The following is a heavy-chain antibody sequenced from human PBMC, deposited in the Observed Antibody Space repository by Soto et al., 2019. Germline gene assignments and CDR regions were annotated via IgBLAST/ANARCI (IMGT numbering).Heavy chain of an antibody. D-gene: IGHD4-17*01. J-gene: IGHJ3*02. CDR1: GFTFSSYA. CDR3: AKPLAPKIYGDYGPDAFDI. Sequence: EVQLLESGGGLVQPGGSLRLSCAASGFTFSSYAMSWVRQAPGKGLEWVSAISGSGGSTYYADSVQGRFTISRDNSKNPLYVQMNSLRAEDTAVYYCAKPLAPKIYGDYGPDAFDIWGQGTMVTVSS. V-gene: IGHV3-23*01. CDR2: ISGSGGST.